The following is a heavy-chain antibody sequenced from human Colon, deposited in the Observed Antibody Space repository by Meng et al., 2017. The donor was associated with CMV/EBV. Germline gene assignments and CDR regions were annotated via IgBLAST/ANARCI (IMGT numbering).Heavy chain of an antibody. CDR1: GFTFSSYA. D-gene: IGHD2-21*02. CDR3: AKEFVLGTHLDH. Sequence: GESLKISCAASGFTFSSYAMHWVRQAPGKGLEWVAVISYDGSNKYYADSVKGRFTISRDNSKNTLYLQMNSLRAEDTAVYYCAKEFVLGTHLDHWGQGTLVTSPQ. CDR2: ISYDGSNK. J-gene: IGHJ4*02. V-gene: IGHV3-30-3*01.